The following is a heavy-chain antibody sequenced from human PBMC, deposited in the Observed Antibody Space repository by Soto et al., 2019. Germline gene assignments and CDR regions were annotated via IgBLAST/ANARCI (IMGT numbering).Heavy chain of an antibody. D-gene: IGHD6-19*01. CDR2: INHSGST. J-gene: IGHJ4*02. CDR1: GGSFSGYY. CDR3: ARRRGYSSGWTYFDY. V-gene: IGHV4-34*01. Sequence: LSLTCAVYGGSFSGYYWSWIRQPPGKGLEWIGEINHSGSTNHNPSLKSRVTISVDTSKNQFSLKLSFVTAADTAVYYCARRRGYSSGWTYFDYWGQGTLVTVSS.